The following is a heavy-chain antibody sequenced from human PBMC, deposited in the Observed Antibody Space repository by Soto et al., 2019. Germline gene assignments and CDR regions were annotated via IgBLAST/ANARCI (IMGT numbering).Heavy chain of an antibody. D-gene: IGHD3-22*01. Sequence: EVHLEESGGDLVQPGGSLRLSCSASGFIFGFYGMTWVRQAPGKGLEWVANIERHGNDKYYVDSVTGRFTISRDNAQNSLFLQMNNLRAEDTAVYFCARIRATDYEIDYWGQGTLVTVSS. J-gene: IGHJ4*02. CDR3: ARIRATDYEIDY. CDR2: IERHGNDK. V-gene: IGHV3-7*03. CDR1: GFIFGFYG.